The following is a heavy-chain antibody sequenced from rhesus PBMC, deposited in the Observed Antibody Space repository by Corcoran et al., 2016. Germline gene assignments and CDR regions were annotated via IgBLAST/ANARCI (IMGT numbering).Heavy chain of an antibody. CDR3: TTARDSRTAVGRFDV. J-gene: IGHJ5-1*01. CDR2: IRSKYNNYAT. V-gene: IGHV3-186*02. D-gene: IGHD1-1*01. Sequence: EVQLVESGGGVVQPGGSLRPSCDASGFTFRDCAMSWGRQASGKGLEWVGYIRSKYNNYATEYAASVKGRFTISRDDSKNTLYLQMSSLKTEDTAVYYCTTARDSRTAVGRFDVWGPGVLVTVSS. CDR1: GFTFRDCA.